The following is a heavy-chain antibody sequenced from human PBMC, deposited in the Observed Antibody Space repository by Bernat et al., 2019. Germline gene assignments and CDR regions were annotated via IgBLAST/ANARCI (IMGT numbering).Heavy chain of an antibody. D-gene: IGHD1-26*01. V-gene: IGHV3-7*01. J-gene: IGHJ6*02. CDR3: AKRPGNQIGMDV. Sequence: EVQLVESGGGLVQPGGSLRLSCAGSGFTFSSYWMTWVRQAPGKGLEWVASIDQDGSEKQYVESVKGRFTISRDNTKNSLYLQMNSLRVEDTAVFYCAKRPGNQIGMDVRGQGTTVTVSS. CDR1: GFTFSSYW. CDR2: IDQDGSEK.